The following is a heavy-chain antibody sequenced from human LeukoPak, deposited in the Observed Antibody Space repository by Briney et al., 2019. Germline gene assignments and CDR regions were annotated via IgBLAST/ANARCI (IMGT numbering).Heavy chain of an antibody. CDR3: ARFSEYYDSSLHYVDH. Sequence: SSETLSLTCTVSGGSISSYYWSWIRQPPGKRLEWIGYIYYSGSTNYSGYTNYNPSLKSRVTMSVDTSRNQFFLRLSSVTAADTAVYYCARFSEYYDSSLHYVDHWGQGTLVSVSS. J-gene: IGHJ4*02. CDR1: GGSISSYY. CDR2: IYYSGST. V-gene: IGHV4-59*01. D-gene: IGHD3-22*01.